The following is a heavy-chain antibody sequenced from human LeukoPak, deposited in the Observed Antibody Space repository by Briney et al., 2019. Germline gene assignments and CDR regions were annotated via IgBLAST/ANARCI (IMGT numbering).Heavy chain of an antibody. CDR1: QYTFTAYY. Sequence: ASVKVSCKASQYTFTAYYMHWVRQAPGQGLEWMGWINPDTGGTTYAQRFQGRVTMTRDTSISTAYMELSRLTSDDTAVYYCARGGEVCSSTSCYRGHEYWGQGTLVTVSS. V-gene: IGHV1-2*02. D-gene: IGHD2-2*01. CDR2: INPDTGGT. CDR3: ARGGEVCSSTSCYRGHEY. J-gene: IGHJ4*02.